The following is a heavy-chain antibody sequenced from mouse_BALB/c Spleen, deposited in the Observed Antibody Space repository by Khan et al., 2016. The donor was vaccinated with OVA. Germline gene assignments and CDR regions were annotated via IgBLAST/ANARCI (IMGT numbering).Heavy chain of an antibody. D-gene: IGHD1-1*01. CDR2: IAPGSGST. CDR1: GYTFTSYW. CDR3: ARSNYYGSSLYAMDY. J-gene: IGHJ4*01. Sequence: DLVKPGASVKLSCKASGYTFTSYWINWIKQRPGQGLEWIGRIAPGSGSTYYNEMFKGKATLTVDTFSSTAYIQLSSLSSEDSAVYFCARSNYYGSSLYAMDYWGQGTSVTVSS. V-gene: IGHV1S41*01.